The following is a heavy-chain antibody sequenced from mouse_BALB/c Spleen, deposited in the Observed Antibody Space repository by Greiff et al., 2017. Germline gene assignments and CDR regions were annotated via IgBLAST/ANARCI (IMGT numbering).Heavy chain of an antibody. J-gene: IGHJ3*01. V-gene: IGHV14-3*02. CDR3: ALSTMMTTFFAY. Sequence: VQLQQSGAELVKPGASVKLSCTASGFNIKDTYMHWVKQRPEQGLEWIGRIDPANGNTKYDPKFQGKATITADTSSNTAYLQLSSLTSEDTAVYYCALSTMMTTFFAYWGQGTLVTVSA. CDR1: GFNIKDTY. CDR2: IDPANGNT. D-gene: IGHD2-4*01.